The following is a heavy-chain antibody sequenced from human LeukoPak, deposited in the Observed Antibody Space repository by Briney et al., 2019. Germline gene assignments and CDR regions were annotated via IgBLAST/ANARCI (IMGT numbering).Heavy chain of an antibody. CDR2: ISAYNGNT. Sequence: ASVTVSFKASGYTFTNYGISWVRPAPGQGLEWMGWISAYNGNTNYAQKLQGRVTMTTDTSTSTAYMELRSLRSDDTAVYYCLLHGSGGQFDYWGQGTLVTVSS. V-gene: IGHV1-18*01. D-gene: IGHD3-10*01. CDR1: GYTFTNYG. J-gene: IGHJ4*02. CDR3: LLHGSGGQFDY.